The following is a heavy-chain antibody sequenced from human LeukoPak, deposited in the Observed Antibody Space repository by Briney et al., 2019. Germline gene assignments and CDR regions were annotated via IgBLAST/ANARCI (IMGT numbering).Heavy chain of an antibody. D-gene: IGHD3-16*01. CDR1: GYPFTAFS. J-gene: IGHJ4*02. CDR3: ARDWAHGYFDL. CDR2: INPGIFTT. V-gene: IGHV1-46*01. Sequence: ASVKLCRKALGYPFTAFSLHWVRQAPGQGPEWMAIINPGIFTTTYAQKLQDRITVTSDTSTATVYMELRSLRLEDTAVYFCARDWAHGYFDLWGRRAMLTVCS.